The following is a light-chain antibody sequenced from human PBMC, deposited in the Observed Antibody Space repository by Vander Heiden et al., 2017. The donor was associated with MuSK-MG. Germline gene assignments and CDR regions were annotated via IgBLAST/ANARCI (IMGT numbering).Light chain of an antibody. CDR3: QQNYSTPPYT. V-gene: IGKV1-39*01. Sequence: DIHMTQSPSSLSASVGDRVTITCRASQSISSYLNWYQQKPGKAPKLLIYAASSLQSGVPSRFSGSGSGTDFTLTISSLQPEDFATYYCQQNYSTPPYTFGQGTKLEIK. CDR1: QSISSY. J-gene: IGKJ2*01. CDR2: AAS.